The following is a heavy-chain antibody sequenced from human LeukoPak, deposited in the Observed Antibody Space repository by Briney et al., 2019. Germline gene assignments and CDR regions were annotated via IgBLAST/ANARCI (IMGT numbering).Heavy chain of an antibody. CDR3: ARGGSAPYALDI. Sequence: SETLSLTCTVSGGSISSYYWSWIRQPPGKGLEWIGYIYYSGSTNYNPSLKSRVTISVDTSKNQFSLRLTSVTAADSAAYFCARGGSAPYALDIWGQGTMVTVSS. CDR1: GGSISSYY. V-gene: IGHV4-59*12. CDR2: IYYSGST. J-gene: IGHJ3*02. D-gene: IGHD3-16*01.